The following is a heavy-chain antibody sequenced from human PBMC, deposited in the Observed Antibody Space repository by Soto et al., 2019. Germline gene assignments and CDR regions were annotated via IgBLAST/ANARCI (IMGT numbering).Heavy chain of an antibody. D-gene: IGHD2-15*01. CDR3: AHRVVVAYEARFDS. CDR2: SYWDDDK. J-gene: IGHJ4*02. Sequence: QITLKESGPTLVKPTQTLTLTCTFSGFSLSSSGVGVGWIRQPPGKALQWLALSYWDDDKRYSTSLKSRLTITKDTSKNQVVLTMTNMDPVDKSTYYCAHRVVVAYEARFDSWGQGTLVTVSS. V-gene: IGHV2-5*02. CDR1: GFSLSSSGVG.